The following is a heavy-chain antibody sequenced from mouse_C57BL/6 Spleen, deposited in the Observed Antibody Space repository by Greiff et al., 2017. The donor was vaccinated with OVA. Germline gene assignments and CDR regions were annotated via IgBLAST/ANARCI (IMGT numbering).Heavy chain of an antibody. CDR2: IDPSDSDT. V-gene: IGHV1-52*01. CDR3: AREGYDGCYEV. CDR1: GYTFTSYW. J-gene: IGHJ3*01. D-gene: IGHD2-3*01. Sequence: VQLQQPGAELVRPGSSVKLSCKASGYTFTSYWLHWVKQRPIQGLEWIGNIDPSDSDTHYNQKFKDKATLTVDKSSSTCYMQLSSLTSEDSAVYYCAREGYDGCYEVWGQGTLVTVSA.